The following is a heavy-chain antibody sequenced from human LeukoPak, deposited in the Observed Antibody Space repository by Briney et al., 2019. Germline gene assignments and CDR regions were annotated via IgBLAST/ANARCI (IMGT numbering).Heavy chain of an antibody. J-gene: IGHJ6*03. Sequence: QPSETLSHTCSVSGDSIDRSIYYWAWIRQSPGKGLEWVSVMYSGGSTYYADSVKGRFTISRDNSKNTLYLQMNSLRAEDTAVYYCASTTGNIYYYYYMDVWGKGTTVTVSS. CDR1: GDSIDRSIYY. CDR2: MYSGGST. V-gene: IGHV3-53*01. CDR3: ASTTGNIYYYYYMDV. D-gene: IGHD1-1*01.